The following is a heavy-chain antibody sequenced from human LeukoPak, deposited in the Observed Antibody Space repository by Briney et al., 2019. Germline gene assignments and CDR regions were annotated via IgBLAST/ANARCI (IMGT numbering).Heavy chain of an antibody. J-gene: IGHJ6*03. D-gene: IGHD6-13*01. CDR1: GGTFSSYA. Sequence: SVTVSFKASGGTFSSYAISWVRQAPGQGREGMGGIIPIFGTANYAQKFQGRVTITADESTSTAYMELSSLRSEDTAVYYCARDPGSSYSSSWYDYYYMDVWGKGTTVTISS. CDR3: ARDPGSSYSSSWYDYYYMDV. V-gene: IGHV1-69*13. CDR2: IIPIFGTA.